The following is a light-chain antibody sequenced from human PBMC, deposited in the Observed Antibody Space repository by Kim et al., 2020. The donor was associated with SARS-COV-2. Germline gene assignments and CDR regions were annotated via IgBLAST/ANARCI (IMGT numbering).Light chain of an antibody. V-gene: IGKV3-15*01. Sequence: CVSPGERATLSCRASRSVSINLAWYQQKPGQAPRLLIYGASTRATGIPARFSGSGSGTEFTLTISSLQSEDFAVYYCQQYNNWPYTFGQGTKLEI. J-gene: IGKJ2*01. CDR2: GAS. CDR1: RSVSIN. CDR3: QQYNNWPYT.